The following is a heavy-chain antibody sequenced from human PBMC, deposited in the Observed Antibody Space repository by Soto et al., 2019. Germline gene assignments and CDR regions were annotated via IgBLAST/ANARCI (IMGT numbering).Heavy chain of an antibody. CDR3: ARDGAYYDILTGWAY. D-gene: IGHD3-9*01. CDR2: INPNSGGT. J-gene: IGHJ4*02. Sequence: ASVKVSCKASGYTFTGYYMHWVRQAPGQGLEWMGWINPNSGGTNYAQKFQGRVTMTRDTSISTAYMELSRLRSDDTAVYYCARDGAYYDILTGWAYWGQGTLVTV. CDR1: GYTFTGYY. V-gene: IGHV1-2*02.